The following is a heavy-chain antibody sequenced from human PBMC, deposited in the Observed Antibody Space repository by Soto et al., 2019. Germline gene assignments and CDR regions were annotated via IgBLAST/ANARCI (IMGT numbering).Heavy chain of an antibody. CDR2: ISGSGGST. CDR1: GFTFSSYA. CDR3: AKPFLITMIVVAQVFDY. Sequence: GGSLRVSCAASGFTFSSYAMSWVRQAPGKGLEWVSAISGSGGSTYYADSVKGRFTISRDNSKNTLYLQMNSLRAEDTAVYYCAKPFLITMIVVAQVFDYWGQGTLVTVSS. D-gene: IGHD3-22*01. V-gene: IGHV3-23*01. J-gene: IGHJ4*02.